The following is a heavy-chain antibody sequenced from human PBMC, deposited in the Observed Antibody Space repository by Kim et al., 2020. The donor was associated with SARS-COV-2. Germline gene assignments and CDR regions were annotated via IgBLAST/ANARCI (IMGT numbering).Heavy chain of an antibody. CDR2: ISGSGGST. V-gene: IGHV3-23*01. CDR1: GFTFSSYA. CDR3: AKDLGIAAAGKGRRYYGMDG. J-gene: IGHJ6*02. Sequence: GGSLRLSCAASGFTFSSYAMSWVRQAPGKGLEWVSAISGSGGSTYYADSVKGRFTISRDNSKNTLYLQMNSLRAEDTAVYYCAKDLGIAAAGKGRRYYGMDGGGQGTTVTIS. D-gene: IGHD6-13*01.